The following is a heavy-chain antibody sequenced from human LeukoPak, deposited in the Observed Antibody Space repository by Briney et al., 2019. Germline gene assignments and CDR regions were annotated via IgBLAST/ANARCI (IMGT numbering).Heavy chain of an antibody. D-gene: IGHD3-10*01. J-gene: IGHJ4*02. V-gene: IGHV1-69*04. Sequence: SVKVSCKASGGTFSSYAISWVRQAPGQGLEWMGRIIPILGIANYAQKFQGRVTITADKSTSTAYMELSSLRSEDTAVYYCARSYDYYGSGSYYNGFDYFDYWGQGTLVTVSS. CDR1: GGTFSSYA. CDR3: ARSYDYYGSGSYYNGFDYFDY. CDR2: IIPILGIA.